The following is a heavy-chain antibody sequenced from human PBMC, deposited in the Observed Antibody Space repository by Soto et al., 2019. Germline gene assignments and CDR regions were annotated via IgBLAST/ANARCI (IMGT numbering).Heavy chain of an antibody. CDR2: ISGSGGST. CDR1: GFTFSSYA. V-gene: IGHV3-23*01. J-gene: IGHJ3*02. CDR3: AKDLYYDSSGDDAFDI. D-gene: IGHD3-22*01. Sequence: GGSLRLSCAASGFTFSSYAMSWVRQAPGKGLEWVSAISGSGGSTYYADSVKGRFTISRDNSKNTLYLQMNSLRAEDTAVYYCAKDLYYDSSGDDAFDIWGQGTMVTVSS.